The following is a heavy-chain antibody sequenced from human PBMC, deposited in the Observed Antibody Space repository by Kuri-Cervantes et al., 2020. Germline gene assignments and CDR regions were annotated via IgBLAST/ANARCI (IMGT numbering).Heavy chain of an antibody. CDR1: GYTFTGYY. J-gene: IGHJ4*02. D-gene: IGHD3-10*01. CDR3: ARGIWFGELDGDY. V-gene: IGHV1-2*02. CDR2: INPNSGGT. Sequence: ASVKVSCKASGYTFTGYYMHWVRQVPGQGLEWMGWINPNSGGTNYAQKFQGRVTMTRDTSISTAYMELSRLRSDDTAVCYCARGIWFGELDGDYWGQGTLVTVSS.